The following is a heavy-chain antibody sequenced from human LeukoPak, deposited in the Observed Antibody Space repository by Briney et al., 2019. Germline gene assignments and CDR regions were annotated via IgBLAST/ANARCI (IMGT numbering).Heavy chain of an antibody. CDR3: ARRMATVTGAFDI. Sequence: SETLSLTCNVSGDSLTSNFWSWIRQTPGKGLEWIGYVFHSGTTNYSPSLKSRVTISLDTSKKQIYLRLASVTAADTALYYCARRMATVTGAFDIWGRGTMVSVSS. D-gene: IGHD5-24*01. CDR2: VFHSGTT. J-gene: IGHJ3*02. V-gene: IGHV4-59*08. CDR1: GDSLTSNF.